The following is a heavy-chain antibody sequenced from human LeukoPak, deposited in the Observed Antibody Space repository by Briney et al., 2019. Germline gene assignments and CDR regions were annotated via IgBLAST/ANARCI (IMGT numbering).Heavy chain of an antibody. CDR2: INHSGST. Sequence: SETLSLTCTVSGGSISNTNYYWGWIRQPPGKGLEWIGEINHSGSTNYNPSLKSRVTISVDTSKNQFSLKLSSVTAADTAVYYCARGRGYYGSGRGYWYFDLWGRGTLVTVSS. CDR1: GGSISNTNYY. D-gene: IGHD3-10*01. V-gene: IGHV4-39*07. CDR3: ARGRGYYGSGRGYWYFDL. J-gene: IGHJ2*01.